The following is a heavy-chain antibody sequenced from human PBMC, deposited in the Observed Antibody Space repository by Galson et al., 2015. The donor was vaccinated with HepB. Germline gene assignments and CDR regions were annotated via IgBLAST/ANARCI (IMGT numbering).Heavy chain of an antibody. CDR3: ARDTDLGNDY. CDR1: GFTFSSYA. J-gene: IGHJ4*02. D-gene: IGHD7-27*01. CDR2: ISYDGSNK. V-gene: IGHV3-30-3*01. Sequence: SLRLSCAASGFTFSSYAMHWVRQAPGKGLEWVAVISYDGSNKYYADSVKGRFTISRDNSKNTLYLQMNSLRAEDTAVYYCARDTDLGNDYWGQGILVTVSS.